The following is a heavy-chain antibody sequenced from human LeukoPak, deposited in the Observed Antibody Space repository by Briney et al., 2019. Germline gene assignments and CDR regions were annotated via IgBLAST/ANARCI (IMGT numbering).Heavy chain of an antibody. CDR2: INPNSSGT. J-gene: IGHJ4*02. D-gene: IGHD3-22*01. CDR1: GYTFTVYY. V-gene: IGHV1-2*02. Sequence: ASVTVSFTASGYTFTVYYMHWVRQAHGQGLEWMGWINPNSSGTNYEQQFQGRVTMTRDTSISTAYMELSRLRSDDTAVYYCARVSGGYYDSSGYVDYWGQGTLVTVSS. CDR3: ARVSGGYYDSSGYVDY.